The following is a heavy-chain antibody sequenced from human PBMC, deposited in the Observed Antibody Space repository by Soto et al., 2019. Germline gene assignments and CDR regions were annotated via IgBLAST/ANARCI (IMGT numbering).Heavy chain of an antibody. CDR1: GYSFTSYW. J-gene: IGHJ4*02. CDR3: AIPHTQRSPAGPFDY. Sequence: PGESLKISCKGSGYSFTSYWIGWVRQMPGKGLEWMGIIYPGDSDTRYSPSFQGQVTISADKSISTAYLQWSSLKASDTAMYYCAIPHTQRSPAGPFDYWGQGTLVTVSS. V-gene: IGHV5-51*01. CDR2: IYPGDSDT.